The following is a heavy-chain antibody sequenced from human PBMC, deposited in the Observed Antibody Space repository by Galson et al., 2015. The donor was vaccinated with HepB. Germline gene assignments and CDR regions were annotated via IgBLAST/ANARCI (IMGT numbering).Heavy chain of an antibody. CDR3: AKDRVAVAAGYFDY. Sequence: MHWVRQAPGKGLEWVAVISYDGSNKYYADSVKGRFTISRDNSKNTLYLQMNSLRAEDTAVYYCAKDRVAVAAGYFDYWGQGTLVTVSS. CDR2: ISYDGSNK. D-gene: IGHD6-19*01. J-gene: IGHJ4*02. V-gene: IGHV3-30*18.